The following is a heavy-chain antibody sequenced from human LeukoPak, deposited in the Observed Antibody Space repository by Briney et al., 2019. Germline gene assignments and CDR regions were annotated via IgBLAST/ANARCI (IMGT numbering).Heavy chain of an antibody. CDR3: AKEHSTNGVSSGLDP. J-gene: IGHJ5*02. V-gene: IGHV3-23*01. Sequence: GGSLRLSCAASGFTFSSYAMAWVRQAPGKGLEWVSAISGSGGSTYYANSVKGRFTISRDNSKNTLYLQMNSLRAEDTAVYYCAKEHSTNGVSSGLDPWGQGTLVTVSS. CDR2: ISGSGGST. CDR1: GFTFSSYA. D-gene: IGHD2-8*01.